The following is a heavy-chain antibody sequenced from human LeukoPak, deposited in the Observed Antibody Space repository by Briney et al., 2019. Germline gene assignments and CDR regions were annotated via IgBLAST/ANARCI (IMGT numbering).Heavy chain of an antibody. Sequence: PSETLSLTCAVSGYSISSGYYWGWIRQPPGKGLEWIGSIYHSGSTYYNPSLKSRVNISVDTSKNQFSLKLSSVTAADTAVYYCARENYDSNYFDYWGQGTLVTVSS. J-gene: IGHJ4*02. CDR2: IYHSGST. CDR1: GYSISSGYY. CDR3: ARENYDSNYFDY. D-gene: IGHD3-3*01. V-gene: IGHV4-38-2*02.